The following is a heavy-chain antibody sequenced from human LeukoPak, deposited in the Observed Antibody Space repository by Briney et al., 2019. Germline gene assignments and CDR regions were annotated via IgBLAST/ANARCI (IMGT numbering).Heavy chain of an antibody. CDR1: GFTFSNYW. J-gene: IGHJ4*02. CDR3: ARDRRSIAFDY. V-gene: IGHV3-7*01. CDR2: IKQDGSEK. Sequence: GGSLRLSCAASGFTFSNYWMSWVRQAPGKGLEWVANIKQDGSEKYYVDSVKGRFTISRDNAKNSLYLQMNSLRAEDTAVYYCARDRRSIAFDYWGQGTLVTVSS. D-gene: IGHD6-13*01.